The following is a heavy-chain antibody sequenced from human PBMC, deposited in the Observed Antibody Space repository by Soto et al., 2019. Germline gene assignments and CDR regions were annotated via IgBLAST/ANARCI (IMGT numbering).Heavy chain of an antibody. Sequence: GESLKISCKGSGYSFTSYWIGWVRQMPGKGLEWMGIIYPGDSDTRYSPSFQGQVTISADKSISTAYLQWSSLKASDTAMYYCARQRGWFGELSWYGMDVWGQGTTVTVSS. V-gene: IGHV5-51*01. CDR2: IYPGDSDT. J-gene: IGHJ6*02. CDR3: ARQRGWFGELSWYGMDV. D-gene: IGHD3-10*01. CDR1: GYSFTSYW.